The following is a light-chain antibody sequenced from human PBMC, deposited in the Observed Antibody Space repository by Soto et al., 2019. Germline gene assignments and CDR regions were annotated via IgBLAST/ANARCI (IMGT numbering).Light chain of an antibody. J-gene: IGLJ2*01. CDR1: SSDVGVYDF. CDR3: SSYTTSTTRV. CDR2: DVN. Sequence: QSALTQPASVSGSPGQSITISCAGTSSDVGVYDFVSRYQQHPGKAPKLLIYDVNNRPAGISNRFSGSKSGNTASLTISGLQAEDEADYYCSSYTTSTTRVFGGGTKVTVL. V-gene: IGLV2-14*03.